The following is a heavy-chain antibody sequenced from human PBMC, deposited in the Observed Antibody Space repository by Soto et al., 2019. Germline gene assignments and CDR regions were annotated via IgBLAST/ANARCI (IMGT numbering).Heavy chain of an antibody. Sequence: ASVKVSCKASGYTFTIYALHWVRQPLGQRLYWMGWINAGNGNTKYSQKFQGRVTITRDTSASTAYMELSSLRSEDTAVYYCASGRAVAGTNWFDPWGQGTLVTVSS. CDR2: INAGNGNT. J-gene: IGHJ5*02. D-gene: IGHD6-19*01. CDR1: GYTFTIYA. V-gene: IGHV1-3*01. CDR3: ASGRAVAGTNWFDP.